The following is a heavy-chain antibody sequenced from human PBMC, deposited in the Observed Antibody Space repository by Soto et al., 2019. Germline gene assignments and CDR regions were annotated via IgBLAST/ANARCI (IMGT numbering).Heavy chain of an antibody. J-gene: IGHJ6*02. CDR2: INTYNGNT. D-gene: IGHD3-16*01. Sequence: QVQLVQSRXEVKNXGXXVKVSCKASGYSFTRYGIAWARXAPGQGLEWMGWINTYNGNTNYAQNLQGRVTLTTDTSTSTAYMELTSLRSNDTAIYYCAMVDVYVTPSPQDVWGQGTTVIVSS. V-gene: IGHV1-18*01. CDR3: AMVDVYVTPSPQDV. CDR1: GYSFTRYG.